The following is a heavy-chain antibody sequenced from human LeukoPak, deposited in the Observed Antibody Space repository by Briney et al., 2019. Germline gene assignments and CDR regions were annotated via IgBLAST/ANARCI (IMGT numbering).Heavy chain of an antibody. V-gene: IGHV4-39*01. CDR2: IYYSGST. Sequence: SETLSLTCTVSGGSISSSSYYWGWIRQPPGKGLEWIGGIYYSGSTYYNPSLKSRVTISVDTSKNQFSLKLSSVTAADTAVYYCARLVAGTSGFDYWGQGTLVTVSS. D-gene: IGHD6-19*01. J-gene: IGHJ4*02. CDR1: GGSISSSSYY. CDR3: ARLVAGTSGFDY.